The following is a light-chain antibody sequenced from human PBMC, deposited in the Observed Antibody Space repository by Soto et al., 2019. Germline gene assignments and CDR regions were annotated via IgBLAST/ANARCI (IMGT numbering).Light chain of an antibody. V-gene: IGKV3-20*01. CDR1: HSVSSSI. Sequence: THHPASLSVSPGRRAPLSCRARHSVSSSILAWYQQKPAQAPRRLIYGAASRATGILDRFSGSGSGTDFTLTITRLEPEDFAVYYCQQYGTSPWAFGQGTKVDIK. J-gene: IGKJ1*01. CDR2: GAA. CDR3: QQYGTSPWA.